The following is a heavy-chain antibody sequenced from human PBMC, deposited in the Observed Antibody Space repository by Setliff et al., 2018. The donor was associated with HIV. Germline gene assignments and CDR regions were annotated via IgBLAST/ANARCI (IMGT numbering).Heavy chain of an antibody. CDR3: ARDSRYYYDSSGYQAQPDY. Sequence: PGGSLRLSCIASGFTFSKFWMRWVRQAPGKGLERVADIKQDGSETYYVDSVRGRFTISRGNAKNSLYLQMNSLRAEDTAVYYCARDSRYYYDSSGYQAQPDYWGQGTLVTVSS. CDR2: IKQDGSET. CDR1: GFTFSKFW. D-gene: IGHD3-22*01. V-gene: IGHV3-7*01. J-gene: IGHJ4*02.